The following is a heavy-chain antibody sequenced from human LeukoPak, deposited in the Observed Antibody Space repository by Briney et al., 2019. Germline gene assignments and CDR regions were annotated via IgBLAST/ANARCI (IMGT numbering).Heavy chain of an antibody. CDR3: ARRIRGAPTDY. Sequence: ASVKVSCKASGDTFTTYDLNWVRQSTGQGLEWMGWMNPNSGNTGYAQKFQGRVTMTRNISITTAYMELSNLTSEDTAVYYCARRIRGAPTDYWGQGTLVTVSS. V-gene: IGHV1-8*01. CDR2: MNPNSGNT. J-gene: IGHJ4*02. CDR1: GDTFTTYD. D-gene: IGHD3-10*01.